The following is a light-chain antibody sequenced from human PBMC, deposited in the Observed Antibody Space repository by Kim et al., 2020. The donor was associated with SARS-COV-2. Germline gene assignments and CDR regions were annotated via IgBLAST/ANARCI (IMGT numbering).Light chain of an antibody. CDR2: DAS. Sequence: SLSPGESATLSGRASQSVNTYLAWYRQKPGQAPKLLIFDASNRATGIPARFSGSGSGTDFTLTISSLEPEDFAVYYCQQRHNWLTFGGGTTVDIK. V-gene: IGKV3-11*01. J-gene: IGKJ4*01. CDR1: QSVNTY. CDR3: QQRHNWLT.